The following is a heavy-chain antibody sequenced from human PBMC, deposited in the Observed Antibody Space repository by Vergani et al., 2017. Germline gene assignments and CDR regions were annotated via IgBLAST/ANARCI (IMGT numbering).Heavy chain of an antibody. CDR1: GYTFSDHH. Sequence: QVQLVESAAEVKKPGAALKVSCKASGYTFSDHHLHWVRQAPGQGLEWVGWINIHSGATNLPQKFQGRVTMGTDTSISTAYLELSRLRSDDTAVYYCARLAIVVVPAARPLDLWGQGTLVTVSS. D-gene: IGHD2-2*01. V-gene: IGHV1-2*02. CDR3: ARLAIVVVPAARPLDL. J-gene: IGHJ4*02. CDR2: INIHSGAT.